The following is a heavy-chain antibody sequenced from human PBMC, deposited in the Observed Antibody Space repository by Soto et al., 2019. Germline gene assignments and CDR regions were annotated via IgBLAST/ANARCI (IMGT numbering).Heavy chain of an antibody. V-gene: IGHV1-69*15. CDR3: XXXXXXXXXXXXWFDP. Sequence: QVQLVQSGAEVKKPGSSVKVSCKASGGTFSNYAITWVRQAPGQGLEWLGRIIPIFGSANYAQKFQGRVTITADESTTXXXXXXXXXXXXXXXXXXXXXXXXXXXXXXXWFDPWGQGTLVTVSS. CDR1: GGTFSNYA. CDR2: IIPIFGSA. J-gene: IGHJ5*02.